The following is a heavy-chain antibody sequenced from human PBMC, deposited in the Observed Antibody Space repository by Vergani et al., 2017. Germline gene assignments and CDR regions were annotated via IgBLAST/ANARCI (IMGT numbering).Heavy chain of an antibody. J-gene: IGHJ5*02. Sequence: QVQLQESGPGLVKPSQTLSLTCGVSGGSISSGEYSWTWIRQPPGKGLEWIGYIYHSGSTNYNPSLKSRVTISVDKSKNQFSLKLSSVTAADTAVYYCARVSYYDFWSGYSRLALSNNWFDPWGQGTLVTVSS. D-gene: IGHD3-3*01. CDR1: GGSISSGEYS. V-gene: IGHV4-30-2*01. CDR3: ARVSYYDFWSGYSRLALSNNWFDP. CDR2: IYHSGST.